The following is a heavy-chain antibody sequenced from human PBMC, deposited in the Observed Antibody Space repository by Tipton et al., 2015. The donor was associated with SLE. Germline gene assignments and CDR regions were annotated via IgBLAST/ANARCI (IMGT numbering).Heavy chain of an antibody. CDR1: GFTFDDYA. Sequence: SLRLSCAASGFTFDDYAMHWIRQAPGKGLEWVSLINGDGGTTIYADSVKGRFTISRDYSKNSLSLQMTGLRTEDTAFYYCAKDSVKTYYYDTSGYYLDYWGQGTLVTVSS. D-gene: IGHD3-22*01. J-gene: IGHJ4*02. V-gene: IGHV3-43*02. CDR2: INGDGGTT. CDR3: AKDSVKTYYYDTSGYYLDY.